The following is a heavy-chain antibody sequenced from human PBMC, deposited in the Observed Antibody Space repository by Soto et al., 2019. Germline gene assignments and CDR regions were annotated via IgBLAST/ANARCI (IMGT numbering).Heavy chain of an antibody. Sequence: QVQLVQSGAEVKKPGASVKVSCKASGYTFTIYGISWVRQAPGQGLEWMGWISGYNGNTDYAQNLQDRVTLTTDASPSSVYMELRSRKSDDTAVYYGARVDYYDSRGYYRYGGQETLITASS. CDR2: ISGYNGNT. D-gene: IGHD3-22*01. J-gene: IGHJ4*02. CDR1: GYTFTIYG. V-gene: IGHV1-18*04. CDR3: ARVDYYDSRGYYRY.